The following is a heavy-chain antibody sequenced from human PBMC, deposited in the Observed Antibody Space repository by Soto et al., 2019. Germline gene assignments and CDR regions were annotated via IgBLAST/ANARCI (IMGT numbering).Heavy chain of an antibody. V-gene: IGHV3-23*01. Sequence: EVQLLESGGGLVQPGGSLRLSCAASGFTFSSYAMSWVRQAPGKGLEWVSAISGSGGSTYYADSVKGRFTISRDNSKNTLYLQMNSLRVEDTAVYYCAKGGARYFDWLIDYWGQGTLVTVSS. D-gene: IGHD3-9*01. J-gene: IGHJ4*02. CDR3: AKGGARYFDWLIDY. CDR1: GFTFSSYA. CDR2: ISGSGGST.